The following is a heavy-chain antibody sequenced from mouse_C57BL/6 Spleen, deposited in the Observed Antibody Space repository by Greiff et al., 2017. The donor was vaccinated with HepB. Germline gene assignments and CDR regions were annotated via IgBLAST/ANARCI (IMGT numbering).Heavy chain of an antibody. CDR1: GYTFTSYW. D-gene: IGHD1-1*02. CDR3: ARRGGYVDY. V-gene: IGHV1-50*01. CDR2: IDPSDSYT. J-gene: IGHJ2*01. Sequence: QVQLQQSGAELVKPGASVKLSCKASGYTFTSYWMQWVKQRPGQGLEWIGEIDPSDSYTNYNQKFKGKATLTVDTSSSTAYMQLSSLTSEDSAVYYCARRGGYVDYWGQGTTLTVSS.